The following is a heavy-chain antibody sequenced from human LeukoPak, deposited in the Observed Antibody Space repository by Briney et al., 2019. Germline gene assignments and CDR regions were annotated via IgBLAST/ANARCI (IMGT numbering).Heavy chain of an antibody. J-gene: IGHJ6*04. CDR3: ARVRYCSGGSCLEGYGMDV. Sequence: PSQTLSLTCTVSGGSISSGGYYWSWIRQHPGKGLEWIGYIYYSGSTYYNPSLKSRVTISVDTSKNQFSLKLSSVTAADTAVYYCARVRYCSGGSCLEGYGMDVWGKGPTVTVSS. CDR2: IYYSGST. D-gene: IGHD2-15*01. V-gene: IGHV4-31*03. CDR1: GGSISSGGYY.